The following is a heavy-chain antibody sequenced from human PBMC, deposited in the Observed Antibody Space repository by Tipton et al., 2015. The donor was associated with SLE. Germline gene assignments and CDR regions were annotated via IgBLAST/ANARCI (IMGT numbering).Heavy chain of an antibody. CDR1: GGSISSYY. V-gene: IGHV4-59*08. Sequence: TLSLTCTVSGGSISSYYWSWIRQPPGKGLEWIGYIYYSVNTNYNPSLKSRVTISVDTSKNQFSLKLSSVTAADTAVYYCASMGAWGAFDIWGQGTMVTVSS. CDR2: IYYSVNT. D-gene: IGHD1-26*01. J-gene: IGHJ3*02. CDR3: ASMGAWGAFDI.